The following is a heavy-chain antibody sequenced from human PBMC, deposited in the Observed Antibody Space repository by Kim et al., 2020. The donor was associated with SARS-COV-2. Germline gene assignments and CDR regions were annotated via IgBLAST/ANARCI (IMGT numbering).Heavy chain of an antibody. J-gene: IGHJ6*03. CDR3: ARLPGLVRGGGYMDV. V-gene: IGHV4-34*01. CDR2: INHSGST. D-gene: IGHD6-19*01. CDR1: GGSFSGYY. Sequence: SETLSLTCAVYGGSFSGYYWSWIRQPPGKGLEWIGEINHSGSTNYNPSLKSRVTISVDTSKNQFSLKLSSVTAADTAVYYCARLPGLVRGGGYMDVWGKGTTVTVSS.